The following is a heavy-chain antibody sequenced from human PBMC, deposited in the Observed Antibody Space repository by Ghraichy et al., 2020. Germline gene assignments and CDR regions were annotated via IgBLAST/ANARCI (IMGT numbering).Heavy chain of an antibody. CDR3: ARGGYPFDY. CDR1: GGSFSGYY. J-gene: IGHJ4*02. D-gene: IGHD3-22*01. Sequence: SETLSLTCDVYGGSFSGYYWSWIRQPPGKGLEWIGEINHSGSTNYNPSLKSRVTLSVDTSKNQISLKLISGTAADTAVYYYARGGYPFDYWGQGTLVTVSS. V-gene: IGHV4-34*01. CDR2: INHSGST.